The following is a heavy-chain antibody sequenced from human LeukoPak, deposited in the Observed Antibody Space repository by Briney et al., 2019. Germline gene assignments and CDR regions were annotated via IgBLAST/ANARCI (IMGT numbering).Heavy chain of an antibody. CDR1: GGSIXXXX. Sequence: SETLSLXXTVSGGSIXXXXXXXIRQPPGXXLEWIGYIYYSGSTXXXXSLKSRXTIXXXTSKNQFSLKLSSVTAADTAVYYCARGRFLDAFDIWGQGTMVTVSS. CDR2: IYYSGST. D-gene: IGHD3-3*01. J-gene: IGHJ3*02. CDR3: ARGRFLDAFDI. V-gene: IGHV4-59*01.